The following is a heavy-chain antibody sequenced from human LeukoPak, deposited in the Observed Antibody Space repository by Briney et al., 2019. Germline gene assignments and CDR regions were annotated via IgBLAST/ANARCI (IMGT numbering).Heavy chain of an antibody. CDR2: IIPIFGTA. CDR1: GGTFSSYA. V-gene: IGHV1-69*06. Sequence: GASVKVSCKASGGTFSSYAISWVRQAPGQGLEWMGGIIPIFGTANYAQKFQGRVTITADKSTSTAYMELSSLRSEDTAVYYCAKDWSYQGNYYYMDVWGKGTTVTISS. J-gene: IGHJ6*03. D-gene: IGHD1-26*01. CDR3: AKDWSYQGNYYYMDV.